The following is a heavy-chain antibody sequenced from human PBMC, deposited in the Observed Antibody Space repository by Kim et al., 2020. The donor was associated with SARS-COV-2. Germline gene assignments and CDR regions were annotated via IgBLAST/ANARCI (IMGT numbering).Heavy chain of an antibody. CDR2: IIPILGIA. CDR3: ARGASTVTKAYYYYYGMDV. J-gene: IGHJ6*02. Sequence: SVKVSCKASGGTFSSYTISWVRQAPGQGLEWMGRIIPILGIANYAQKFQGRVTITADKSTSTAYMELSSLRSEDTAVYYCARGASTVTKAYYYYYGMDVWGQGTTVTVSS. D-gene: IGHD4-17*01. CDR1: GGTFSSYT. V-gene: IGHV1-69*02.